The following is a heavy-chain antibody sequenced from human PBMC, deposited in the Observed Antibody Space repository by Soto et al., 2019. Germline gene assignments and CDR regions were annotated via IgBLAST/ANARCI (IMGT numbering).Heavy chain of an antibody. J-gene: IGHJ4*02. D-gene: IGHD1-1*01. V-gene: IGHV1-2*02. Sequence: ASVKVSCKASGYTLSDYYIHWVRQAPGQGLEWMGWINPNSGGTKYAPKFQGGVTMTRDTPITTAYMELSRLRSGDTAVYYCAREPATAKPEGVDFWGQGTLVTVSS. CDR2: INPNSGGT. CDR1: GYTLSDYY. CDR3: AREPATAKPEGVDF.